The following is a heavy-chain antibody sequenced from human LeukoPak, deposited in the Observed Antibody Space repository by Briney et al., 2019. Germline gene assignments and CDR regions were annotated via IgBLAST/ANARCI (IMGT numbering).Heavy chain of an antibody. CDR2: INPNSGGT. CDR1: GYTFTGYY. CDR3: AREDTMIARYMDV. J-gene: IGHJ6*02. D-gene: IGHD3-22*01. Sequence: GASVKVSCKASGYTFTGYYMHWVRQAPGQGLEWMGWINPNSGGTNYAQKFQGRVTITADKSTSTAYMELSSLRSEDTAVYYCAREDTMIARYMDVWGQGTTVTVSS. V-gene: IGHV1-2*02.